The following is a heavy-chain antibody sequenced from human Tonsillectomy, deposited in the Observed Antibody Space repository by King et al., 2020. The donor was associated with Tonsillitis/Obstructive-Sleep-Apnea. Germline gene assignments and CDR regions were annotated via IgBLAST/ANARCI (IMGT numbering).Heavy chain of an antibody. CDR1: GFTFGSYA. J-gene: IGHJ3*02. CDR3: VRAVSNHRWGPPGAFDI. CDR2: ISCTGGST. D-gene: IGHD1-14*01. V-gene: IGHV3-64D*06. Sequence: VQLVESGGGLVQPGGSLTLSCSASGFTFGSYAMHWVRQAPGQGLEYVAAISCTGGSTNQADSVKGRFTISRDNSKNTLYLQMSRLRPEDTAVYYCVRAVSNHRWGPPGAFDIWGQGAMVTVSS.